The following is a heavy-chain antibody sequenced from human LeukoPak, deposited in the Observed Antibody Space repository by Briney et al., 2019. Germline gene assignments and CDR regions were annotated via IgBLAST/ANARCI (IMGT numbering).Heavy chain of an antibody. CDR2: IYYSGST. Sequence: PSETLSLTCTVSGGSISSYYWSWIRQPPGKGLEWIGYIYYSGSTNYNPSLKSRVTISVDTSKNQFSLKPSSVTAADTAVYYCARAQGAAYSPMGWFDPWGQGTLVTVSS. CDR1: GGSISSYY. CDR3: ARAQGAAYSPMGWFDP. J-gene: IGHJ5*02. D-gene: IGHD2-21*01. V-gene: IGHV4-59*01.